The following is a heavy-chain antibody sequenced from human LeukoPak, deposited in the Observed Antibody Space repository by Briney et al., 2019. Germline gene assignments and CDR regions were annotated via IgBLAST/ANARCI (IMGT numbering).Heavy chain of an antibody. Sequence: PGGSLRLSCAASGFTFSSDWMSWVRQAPGKGLEWVANIKQDGSEKYYVDSVKGRFTISRDNAKNSLYLQMNSLRAEDAAVYYCARERPIGFDYWGQGTLVTVSS. J-gene: IGHJ4*02. CDR1: GFTFSSDW. CDR3: ARERPIGFDY. CDR2: IKQDGSEK. V-gene: IGHV3-7*01.